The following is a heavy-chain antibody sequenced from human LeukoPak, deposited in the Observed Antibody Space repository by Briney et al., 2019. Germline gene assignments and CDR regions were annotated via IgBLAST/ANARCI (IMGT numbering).Heavy chain of an antibody. CDR1: GFTFSNHA. CDR3: AKVPPGYDTSGPIDY. D-gene: IGHD3-22*01. Sequence: PGGSLRFSCAAPGFTFSNHAMNWARQAPGKVLDWSSVISGSGPTTFYADSVKGRFTISRDNSKNTLYLQMNGLRPEDTALYYCAKVPPGYDTSGPIDYWGQGTLATVSS. CDR2: ISGSGPTT. V-gene: IGHV3-23*01. J-gene: IGHJ4*02.